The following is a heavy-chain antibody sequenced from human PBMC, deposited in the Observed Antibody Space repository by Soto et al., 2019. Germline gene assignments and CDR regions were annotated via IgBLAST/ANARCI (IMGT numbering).Heavy chain of an antibody. D-gene: IGHD2-15*01. CDR2: MNPNSGNT. Sequence: QVQLVQSGAEVKKPGASVKVSCKASGYTFTSYDINWVRQATGQGLEWMGWMNPNSGNTGYAQKFQGRVTMTRNTSISTAYMELSSLRSEDTAVYYCARLYCSGGSCYSPYYYYGMDVWGQGTTVTVSS. V-gene: IGHV1-8*01. J-gene: IGHJ6*02. CDR3: ARLYCSGGSCYSPYYYYGMDV. CDR1: GYTFTSYD.